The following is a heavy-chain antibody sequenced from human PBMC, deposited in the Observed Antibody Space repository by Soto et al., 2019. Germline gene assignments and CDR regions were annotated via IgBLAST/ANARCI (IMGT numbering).Heavy chain of an antibody. CDR1: GLTLSSCA. V-gene: IGHV3-23*01. CDR3: ARQRDGREGDY. CDR2: ISGGGGNT. J-gene: IGHJ4*02. D-gene: IGHD1-26*01. Sequence: EVQLLESGGGLVQPGGSLRLSCAASGLTLSSCAMRWVRQAPGKGLEWVSTISGGGGNTYYADSVKGRFTISRDNAKNSLYLQMNSLRAEDTAVYYCARQRDGREGDYWGQGTLVTVSS.